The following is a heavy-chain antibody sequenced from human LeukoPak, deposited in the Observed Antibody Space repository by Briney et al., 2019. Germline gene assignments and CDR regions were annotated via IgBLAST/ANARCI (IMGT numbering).Heavy chain of an antibody. D-gene: IGHD6-19*01. J-gene: IGHJ4*02. Sequence: SVKGRFTISRDNAKNSLSLQMNSLRAEDTAVYYCARTGYSSGWYDYWGQGTLVTVSS. CDR3: ARTGYSSGWYDY. V-gene: IGHV3-21*01.